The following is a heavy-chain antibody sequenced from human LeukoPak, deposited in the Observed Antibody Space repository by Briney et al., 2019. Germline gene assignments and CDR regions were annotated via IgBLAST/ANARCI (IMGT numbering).Heavy chain of an antibody. V-gene: IGHV3-74*01. D-gene: IGHD4-11*01. J-gene: IGHJ4*02. CDR2: INSDGSST. CDR3: ARASTVTYYFDY. Sequence: GGSLRLSCAASGFTFSSYWMHWVRHAPGKGLVWVSRINSDGSSTNYADSVKGRFTISRDNAKNTLYLQMNSLRAEDTAVYYCARASTVTYYFDYGGQGTLVTVSS. CDR1: GFTFSSYW.